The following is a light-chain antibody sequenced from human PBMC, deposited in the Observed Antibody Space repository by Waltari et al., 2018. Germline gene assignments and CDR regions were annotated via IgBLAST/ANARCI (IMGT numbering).Light chain of an antibody. CDR1: SSDVGPYHY. CDR2: EVN. CDR3: MSYTSSHTWV. Sequence: QSALTQPASVSGSPGQSITISCTGTSSDVGPYHYVSWYQQLPGKAPKLMIYEVNNRPSGVSNRFSGSKSGNTASLTISGLQAEDEADYYCMSYTSSHTWVFGGGTKVAVL. V-gene: IGLV2-14*01. J-gene: IGLJ2*01.